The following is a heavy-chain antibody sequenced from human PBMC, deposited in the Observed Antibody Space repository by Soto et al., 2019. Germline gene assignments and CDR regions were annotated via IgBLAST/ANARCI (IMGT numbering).Heavy chain of an antibody. CDR1: GFTFSSYS. J-gene: IGHJ5*02. D-gene: IGHD3-10*01. CDR3: ARDLMGRGVGSHWFDP. Sequence: GGSLTLSCAASGFTFSSYSMNWVRQAPGKGLEWVSSISSSSSYIYYADSVKGRFTISRDNTKNSLYLQMISLRAEDTAVYSCARDLMGRGVGSHWFDPWGQGTLVTVSS. CDR2: ISSSSSYI. V-gene: IGHV3-21*01.